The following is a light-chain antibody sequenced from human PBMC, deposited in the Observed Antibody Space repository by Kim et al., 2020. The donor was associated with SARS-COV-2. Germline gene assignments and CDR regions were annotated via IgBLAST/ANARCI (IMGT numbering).Light chain of an antibody. Sequence: SYELTQPPSVSVAPGETARITCGGSNIGSKSVHWFQQKSGQAPVLVICYDSDRSSGIPERFSGSNSGNTATLTINRVEAGDEADYYCQVWDTSSDQGVFG. J-gene: IGLJ3*02. CDR1: NIGSKS. CDR2: YDS. V-gene: IGLV3-21*04. CDR3: QVWDTSSDQGV.